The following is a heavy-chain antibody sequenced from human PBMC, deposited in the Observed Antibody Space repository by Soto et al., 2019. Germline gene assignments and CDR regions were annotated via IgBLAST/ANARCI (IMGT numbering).Heavy chain of an antibody. Sequence: PSETLSLTCTVSGGSISSSSYYWGWIRQPPGKGLEWIESIYYSGSTYYNPSLKSRVTISVDTSKNQFSLKLSSVTAADTAVYYCARHPVYRSLDNWFDPWGQGTLVTVSS. V-gene: IGHV4-39*01. D-gene: IGHD5-18*01. CDR1: GGSISSSSYY. CDR3: ARHPVYRSLDNWFDP. J-gene: IGHJ5*02. CDR2: IYYSGST.